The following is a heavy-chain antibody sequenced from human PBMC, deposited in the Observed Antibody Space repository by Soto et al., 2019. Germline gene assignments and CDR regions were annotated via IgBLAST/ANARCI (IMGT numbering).Heavy chain of an antibody. Sequence: GGSLRLSCAASGFTFSSYWMSWVRQAPGKGLEWVANIKQDGSEKYYVDSVKGRFTISRDNAKNTLYLQMNSLRAEDTAVYYCGRDPSSSWYNGYYGMDVWGQGTTVTVSS. D-gene: IGHD6-13*01. CDR1: GFTFSSYW. CDR3: GRDPSSSWYNGYYGMDV. V-gene: IGHV3-7*05. CDR2: IKQDGSEK. J-gene: IGHJ6*02.